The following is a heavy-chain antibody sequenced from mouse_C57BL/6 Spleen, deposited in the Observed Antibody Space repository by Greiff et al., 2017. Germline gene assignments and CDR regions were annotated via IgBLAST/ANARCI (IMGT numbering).Heavy chain of an antibody. Sequence: QVQLQQPGAELVKPGASVKLSCKASGYTFTSYWMHWVKQRPGPGLEWIGRIDPNSGGTKYNEKFKSKATLTVDKPSSTAYMQLSSLTSEDSAVYCCAAINAVVDWYFGVGGTGTTVTVAS. J-gene: IGHJ1*03. CDR3: AAINAVVDWYFGV. CDR2: IDPNSGGT. D-gene: IGHD1-1*01. CDR1: GYTFTSYW. V-gene: IGHV1-72*01.